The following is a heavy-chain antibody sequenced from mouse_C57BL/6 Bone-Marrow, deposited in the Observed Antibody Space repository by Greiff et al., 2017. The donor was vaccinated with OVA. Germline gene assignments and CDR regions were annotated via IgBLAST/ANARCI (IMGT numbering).Heavy chain of an antibody. Sequence: EVKLVESGPGLVKPSQSLSLTCSVTGYSITSGYYWNWIRQFPGNKLEWMGYISYDGSNNYNPSLKNRISITRDTSKNQFFLKLNSVTTEDTATYYCARAPHYYGSSWADYWGQGTTLTVSS. J-gene: IGHJ2*01. CDR2: ISYDGSN. CDR3: ARAPHYYGSSWADY. V-gene: IGHV3-6*01. CDR1: GYSITSGYY. D-gene: IGHD1-1*01.